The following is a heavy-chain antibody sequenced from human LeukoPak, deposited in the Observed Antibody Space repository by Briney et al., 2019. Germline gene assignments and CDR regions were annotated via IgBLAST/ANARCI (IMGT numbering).Heavy chain of an antibody. CDR3: GRGGSNSFDY. CDR2: LNQDGSEK. V-gene: IGHV3-7*01. J-gene: IGHJ4*02. D-gene: IGHD1-26*01. Sequence: PGGSLRLSCAASGFTFSRYWMGWVRHTPGKGLEWVANLNQDGSEKNYVDSVKGRFTISKDNAKNSLYLQMNSLRGEDTAVYYCGRGGSNSFDYWGQGTLVTVSS. CDR1: GFTFSRYW.